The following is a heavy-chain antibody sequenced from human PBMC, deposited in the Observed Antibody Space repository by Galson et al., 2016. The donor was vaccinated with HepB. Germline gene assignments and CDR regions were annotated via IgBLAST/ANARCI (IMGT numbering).Heavy chain of an antibody. J-gene: IGHJ4*02. CDR2: IYWDDNK. CDR3: AHRSGSYFGGRALGGGYFDY. D-gene: IGHD1-26*01. V-gene: IGHV2-5*02. CDR1: GFSLSPSGVG. Sequence: PALVKPTQTLTLTCTFSGFSLSPSGVGVGWIRQPPGKALEWLALIYWDDNKRYSPSLKSRLTTTKDTSKNQVVLTMTTVDPVDTATYYCAHRSGSYFGGRALGGGYFDYWGQGTLVTVSS.